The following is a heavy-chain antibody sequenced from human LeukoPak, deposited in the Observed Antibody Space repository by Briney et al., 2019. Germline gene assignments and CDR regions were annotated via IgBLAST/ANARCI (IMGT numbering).Heavy chain of an antibody. CDR3: ARPRSYYYYYYGMDV. V-gene: IGHV3-30-3*01. CDR1: GFTFSSYA. CDR2: ISYDGSNK. D-gene: IGHD1-26*01. Sequence: GGSLRLSCAASGFTFSSYAMHWVRQAPGKGLEWVAVISYDGSNKYYTESVKGRFTISRDNSKNTLYLQMNSLRAEDTAVYYCARPRSYYYYYYGMDVWGQGTTVTVSS. J-gene: IGHJ6*02.